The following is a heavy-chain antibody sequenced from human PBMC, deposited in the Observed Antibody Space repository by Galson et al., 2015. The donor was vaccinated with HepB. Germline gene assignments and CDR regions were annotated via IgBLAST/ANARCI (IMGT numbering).Heavy chain of an antibody. V-gene: IGHV3-64D*06. Sequence: SLRLSCAASGFTFSSYAMNWVRQAPGKGLDYASAISSNGGSTYYADSVKGRFTISRDNSKNTLYLQMSSLRAEDTAVYYCVKDEDPLAWCNGGSCYYHYYYGMDVWGQGTTVTVSS. CDR3: VKDEDPLAWCNGGSCYYHYYYGMDV. J-gene: IGHJ6*02. CDR1: GFTFSSYA. CDR2: ISSNGGST. D-gene: IGHD2-15*01.